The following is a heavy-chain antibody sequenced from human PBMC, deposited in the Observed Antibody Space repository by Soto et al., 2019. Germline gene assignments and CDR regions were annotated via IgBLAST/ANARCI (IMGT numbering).Heavy chain of an antibody. CDR3: ARGGYCSNTSCYIFDY. CDR2: IWYDGGNK. D-gene: IGHD2-2*02. CDR1: GFTFSSYG. J-gene: IGHJ4*02. Sequence: GGSLRLSCAASGFTFSSYGMHWVRQAPGKGLEWVAVIWYDGGNKYYADSVKGRFTISRDNSKNTLYLQMNSLRAEDTAVYYCARGGYCSNTSCYIFDYWGQGTLVTVSS. V-gene: IGHV3-33*01.